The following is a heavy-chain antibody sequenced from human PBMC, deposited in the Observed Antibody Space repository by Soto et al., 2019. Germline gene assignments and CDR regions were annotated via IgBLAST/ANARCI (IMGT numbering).Heavy chain of an antibody. CDR1: GFTFSSYE. CDR2: ISSSGSTI. D-gene: IGHD3-3*01. V-gene: IGHV3-48*03. CDR3: ARVTTIFGVVITKPPIGMDV. J-gene: IGHJ6*02. Sequence: SLRLSCAASGFTFSSYEMNWVRQAPGKGLEWVSYISSSGSTIYYADSVKGRFTISRDNAKNSLYLQMNSLRAEDTAVYYCARVTTIFGVVITKPPIGMDVWGQGTTVTVSS.